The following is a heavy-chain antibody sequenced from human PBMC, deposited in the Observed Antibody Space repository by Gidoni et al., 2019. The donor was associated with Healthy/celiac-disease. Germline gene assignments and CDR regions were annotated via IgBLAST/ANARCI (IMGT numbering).Heavy chain of an antibody. CDR1: GGSISSYY. V-gene: IGHV4-59*08. Sequence: QVQLQESGPGLVKTSETLSLTCTVSGGSISSYYWSWIRQPPGKGLEWIGYIYYSGSTNYNPSLKSRVTISVDTSKNQFSLKLSSVTAADTAVYYCARQGKRRIAAAGKGYYYMDVWGKGTTVTVSS. J-gene: IGHJ6*03. CDR3: ARQGKRRIAAAGKGYYYMDV. D-gene: IGHD6-13*01. CDR2: IYYSGST.